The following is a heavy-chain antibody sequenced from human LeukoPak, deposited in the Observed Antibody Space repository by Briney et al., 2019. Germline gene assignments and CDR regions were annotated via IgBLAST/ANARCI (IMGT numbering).Heavy chain of an antibody. V-gene: IGHV3-66*04. J-gene: IGHJ3*02. CDR2: IYSGGGT. CDR3: ARRRSTSWASDI. Sequence: QPGVSLRLSCAASGLTVGTTYMTWVRQAPGKGLEWVSVIYSGGGTYYADSVKGRFTISRDSSKNTLYLQMNSLRAEDTAVYYCARRRSTSWASDIWGQGTMVTVSS. CDR1: GLTVGTTY. D-gene: IGHD2-2*01.